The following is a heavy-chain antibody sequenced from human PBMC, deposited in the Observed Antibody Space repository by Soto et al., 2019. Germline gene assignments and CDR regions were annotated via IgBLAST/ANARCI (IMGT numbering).Heavy chain of an antibody. V-gene: IGHV4-31*03. D-gene: IGHD3-10*01. CDR3: ARMVRHYGSGCYRTYYYYMDV. CDR1: GGSISSGGYY. CDR2: IYYSGST. J-gene: IGHJ6*03. Sequence: QVQLQESGPGLVKPSQTLSLTCTVSGGSISSGGYYWSWIRQHPGKGLEWIGYIYYSGSTYYNPSLNSRVTISVDTSKNQFSLKLSSVTAADTAVYYCARMVRHYGSGCYRTYYYYMDVWGKGTTVTVSS.